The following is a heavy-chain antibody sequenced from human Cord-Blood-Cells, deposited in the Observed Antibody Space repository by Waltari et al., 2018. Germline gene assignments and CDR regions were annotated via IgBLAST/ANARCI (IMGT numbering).Heavy chain of an antibody. J-gene: IGHJ4*02. CDR2: IYYSGST. D-gene: IGHD3-9*01. CDR3: ARHPVLRYFDWLLFLDY. V-gene: IGHV4-39*01. Sequence: QLQLQESGPGLVKPSETLSLTCPVSGGSISSSSYYWGWLRQPPGKGLEWIGSIYYSGSTYYNPSLKSRVTISVDTSKNQFSLKLSSVTAADTAVYYCARHPVLRYFDWLLFLDYWGQGTLVTVSS. CDR1: GGSISSSSYY.